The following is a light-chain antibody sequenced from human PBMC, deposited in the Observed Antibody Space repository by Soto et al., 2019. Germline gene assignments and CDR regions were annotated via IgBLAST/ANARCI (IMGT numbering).Light chain of an antibody. CDR3: QQYHMRPYS. V-gene: IGKV1-16*02. CDR2: AAS. Sequence: DIQMTQSLSSLSASVGDRVTITCRASQDISRYLAWFQQKPGKAPKPLIYAASSLRSGVPSKFSGSGSGTDFTLTINSLHPEDFATYFCQQYHMRPYSFGKGTKMK. CDR1: QDISRY. J-gene: IGKJ2*03.